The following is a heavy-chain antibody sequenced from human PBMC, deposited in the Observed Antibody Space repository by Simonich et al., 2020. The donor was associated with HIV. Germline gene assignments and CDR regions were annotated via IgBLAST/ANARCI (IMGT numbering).Heavy chain of an antibody. J-gene: IGHJ2*01. Sequence: QVQLVQSGAEVKKPGASVKVSCKASEYTFTSYYMNWVRQAPGQGLEWMGKITPGGSRTYAQKFQGRVTMTRDTSTSTVYMELSSLRSEDTAVYYCAGDSGGYWYFDLWGRGTLVTVSS. CDR1: EYTFTSYY. CDR3: AGDSGGYWYFDL. CDR2: ITPGGSR. D-gene: IGHD2-15*01. V-gene: IGHV1-46*01.